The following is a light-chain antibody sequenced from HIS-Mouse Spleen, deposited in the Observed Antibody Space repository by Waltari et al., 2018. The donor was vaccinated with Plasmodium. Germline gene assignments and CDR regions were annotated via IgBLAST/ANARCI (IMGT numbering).Light chain of an antibody. CDR2: DAS. J-gene: IGKJ4*01. CDR3: QQRSNWPLT. CDR1: QRVSSY. Sequence: EIVLTQSPATLSLSPGERATLSCRASQRVSSYLAWYQQKPGQAPRLLIYDASNRATGIPDRFSGSGSGTDFTLTISSLEPEDFAVYYCQQRSNWPLTFGGGTKVEIK. V-gene: IGKV3-11*01.